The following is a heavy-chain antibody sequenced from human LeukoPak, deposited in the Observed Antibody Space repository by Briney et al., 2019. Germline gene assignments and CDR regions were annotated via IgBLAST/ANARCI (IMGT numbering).Heavy chain of an antibody. CDR1: GFTSTSYA. Sequence: GGSLRLSCAASGFTSTSYAMSWVRQAPGKGLEWVSGISSSGGTTYYADSVKGRFTISRDSSKNTLYLQMNSLRPEDTAVYYCARARPSMWIDYWGQGTLVTVSS. CDR2: ISSSGGTT. CDR3: ARARPSMWIDY. V-gene: IGHV3-23*01. D-gene: IGHD5-12*01. J-gene: IGHJ4*02.